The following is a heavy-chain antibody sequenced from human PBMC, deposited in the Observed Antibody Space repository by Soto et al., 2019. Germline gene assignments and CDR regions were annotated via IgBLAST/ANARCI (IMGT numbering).Heavy chain of an antibody. CDR2: INHSGST. CDR3: ARGDYYDSSGNYPALNYFDY. CDR1: GESFSAYY. Sequence: QSQTLSLTCAVYGESFSAYYWSWIRQPPGKGLEWIGEINHSGSTNYNPSLKSRVTISVDTSKNQFSLKLSCVSAADTAVYYCARGDYYDSSGNYPALNYFDYWGQGSLVTVSS. J-gene: IGHJ4*02. V-gene: IGHV4-34*01. D-gene: IGHD3-22*01.